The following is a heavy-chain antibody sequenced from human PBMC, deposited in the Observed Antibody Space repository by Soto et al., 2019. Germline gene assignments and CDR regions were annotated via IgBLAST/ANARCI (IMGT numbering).Heavy chain of an antibody. Sequence: SETLSLTCTVSGGSISSSRCDWGWIRQPPGKGLEWIASIKYSGTTFYNPSLKSRVTISVDTSKNQFSLKLSSVTAADTAVYYRAKYIWFGDSSYGMDVWGQGTTVTVSS. CDR3: AKYIWFGDSSYGMDV. V-gene: IGHV4-39*01. D-gene: IGHD3-10*01. CDR1: GGSISSSRCD. CDR2: IKYSGTT. J-gene: IGHJ6*02.